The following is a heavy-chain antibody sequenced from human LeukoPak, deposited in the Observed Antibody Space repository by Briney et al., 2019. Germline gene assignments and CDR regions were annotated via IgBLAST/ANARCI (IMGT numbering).Heavy chain of an antibody. CDR1: GFKFRHSW. Sequence: GGSLRLSCAASGFKFRHSWMSWVRQSPGKGLEWIGRIKSQSAGGTIDYTAPVKGRFTIPRDDSKNTLYLQMNSLKTEDTAVYYCTTDPRDWGQGTLVTVSS. CDR2: IKSQSAGGTI. J-gene: IGHJ4*02. V-gene: IGHV3-15*01. CDR3: TTDPRD.